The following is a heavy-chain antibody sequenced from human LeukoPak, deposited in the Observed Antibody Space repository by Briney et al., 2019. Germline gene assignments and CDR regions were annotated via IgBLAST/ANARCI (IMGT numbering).Heavy chain of an antibody. Sequence: AGGSLRLSCAASGFTFDDYAMHWVRQAPGKGLEWVSGINWNSGIIGYADSVKGRFTISRDDAKNSLYLQMNSLRAEDTALYYCATSYGDYGFGYWGQGTLVTVSS. CDR3: ATSYGDYGFGY. V-gene: IGHV3-9*01. D-gene: IGHD4-17*01. J-gene: IGHJ4*02. CDR1: GFTFDDYA. CDR2: INWNSGII.